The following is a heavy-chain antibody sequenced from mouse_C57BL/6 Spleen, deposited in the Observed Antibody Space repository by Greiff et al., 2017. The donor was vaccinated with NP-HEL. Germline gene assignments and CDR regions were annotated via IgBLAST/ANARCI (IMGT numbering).Heavy chain of an antibody. V-gene: IGHV5-17*01. CDR1: GFTFSDYG. Sequence: EVKLMESGGGLVKPGGSLKLSCAASGFTFSDYGMHWVRQAPEKGLAWVAYISSGSSTFYYADTVKGRFTISRDNAKNTLFLQITRLRSEDTAMYYCARLSAMDYWGQGTSVTVSS. CDR2: ISSGSSTF. J-gene: IGHJ4*01. CDR3: ARLSAMDY.